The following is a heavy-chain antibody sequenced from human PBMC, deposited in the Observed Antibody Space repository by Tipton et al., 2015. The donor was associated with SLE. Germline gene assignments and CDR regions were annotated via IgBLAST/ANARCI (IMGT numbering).Heavy chain of an antibody. V-gene: IGHV1-3*01. J-gene: IGHJ3*01. CDR1: GYTFTKYA. D-gene: IGHD5-24*01. CDR2: IIPDTGNT. Sequence: QVRLVQSGPEVKKPGASVKVSCKASGYTFTKYAVHWVRQDPGQRLEWMGGIIPDTGNTKDSEKFRGRVTITRDTSASTVYMELRGLRSEDTAVYYCAREWKLHRDAFDVWGQGTLVTVS. CDR3: AREWKLHRDAFDV.